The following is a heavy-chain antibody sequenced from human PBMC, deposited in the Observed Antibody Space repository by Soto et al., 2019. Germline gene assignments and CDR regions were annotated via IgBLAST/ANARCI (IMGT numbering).Heavy chain of an antibody. CDR3: GKVGIGWSDAFHM. CDR2: ISSTGGTT. CDR1: GFTFGNYA. Sequence: EVQMLESGGGLVQPGGSLRLSCSGSGFTFGNYAMSWVRQAPGKGLEWVSTISSTGGTTYYADSVKGRFTISRDDSENTHYLQMHSLRADDTALYYCGKVGIGWSDAFHMWGQGTRVTVSS. V-gene: IGHV3-23*01. J-gene: IGHJ3*02. D-gene: IGHD6-19*01.